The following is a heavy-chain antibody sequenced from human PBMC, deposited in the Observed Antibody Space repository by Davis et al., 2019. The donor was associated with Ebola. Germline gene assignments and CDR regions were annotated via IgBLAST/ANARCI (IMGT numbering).Heavy chain of an antibody. Sequence: ASVKVSCKASGYTFTSYDINWVRQATGQGLEWMGWMNPNSGNTGYAQKFQGRVTMTRNTSISTAYMELSSLRSEDTAVYYCARAPVVPAAIRAGYYYYMDVWGKGTTVTVSS. CDR2: MNPNSGNT. CDR3: ARAPVVPAAIRAGYYYYMDV. D-gene: IGHD2-2*02. J-gene: IGHJ6*03. CDR1: GYTFTSYD. V-gene: IGHV1-8*01.